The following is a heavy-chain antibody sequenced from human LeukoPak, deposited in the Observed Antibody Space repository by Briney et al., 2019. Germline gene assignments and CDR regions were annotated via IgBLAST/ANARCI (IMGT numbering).Heavy chain of an antibody. CDR1: GGSISSSNW. D-gene: IGHD4-17*01. CDR3: ARKEYGDYRRFDP. CDR2: IYHSGSA. V-gene: IGHV4-4*02. J-gene: IGHJ5*02. Sequence: SGTLSLTCAVSGGSISSSNWWSWVRQPPGKGLEWIGEIYHSGSANYNPSLKSRVTISVDKSKNQFSLKLSSVTAADTAVYYCARKEYGDYRRFDPWGQGTLVTVSS.